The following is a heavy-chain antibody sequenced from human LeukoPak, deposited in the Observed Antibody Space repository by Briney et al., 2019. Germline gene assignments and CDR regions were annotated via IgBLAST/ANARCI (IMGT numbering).Heavy chain of an antibody. CDR1: GFTFSSYS. D-gene: IGHD3-22*01. V-gene: IGHV3-30*18. J-gene: IGHJ3*02. CDR2: VSYNGSNK. Sequence: PGGSLRLSCAASGFTFSSYSMNWVRQAPGKGLEWVAVVSYNGSNKYYADSVKGRFTISKDNSRNTVYLQMNSLRAGDTAMYYCAKDLPYYDSSGSWSDSFDIWGQGTRVTVSS. CDR3: AKDLPYYDSSGSWSDSFDI.